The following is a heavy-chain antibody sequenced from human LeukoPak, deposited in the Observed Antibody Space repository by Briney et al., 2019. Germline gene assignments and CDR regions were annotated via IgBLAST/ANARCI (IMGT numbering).Heavy chain of an antibody. V-gene: IGHV1-2*02. CDR2: INPNSGGT. Sequence: ASVKVSCKASGYTFTGYYMHWVRQAPGQGLEWMGWINPNSGGTNYAQKFQGRVTMTRDTSISTAYMELSRLRSDDTAVYYCARAKPPKYYYDSSGYFDYWGQGTLVTVSS. J-gene: IGHJ4*02. D-gene: IGHD3-22*01. CDR1: GYTFTGYY. CDR3: ARAKPPKYYYDSSGYFDY.